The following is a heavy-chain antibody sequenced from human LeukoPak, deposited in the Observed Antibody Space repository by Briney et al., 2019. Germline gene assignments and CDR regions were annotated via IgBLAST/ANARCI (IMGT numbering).Heavy chain of an antibody. D-gene: IGHD6-25*01. V-gene: IGHV4-39*01. Sequence: SETLSLTCTVSGGSISTISSSTYYWGWIRRAPGKGLEWIGSLFYGENSHYNPSLKSRATLSVDTSNNQFSLKLTSVTAADAAVYFCARQLPTAAADTRGYFDYWGKGTVVTVSS. CDR3: ARQLPTAAADTRGYFDY. CDR1: GGSISTISSSTYY. J-gene: IGHJ4*02. CDR2: LFYGENS.